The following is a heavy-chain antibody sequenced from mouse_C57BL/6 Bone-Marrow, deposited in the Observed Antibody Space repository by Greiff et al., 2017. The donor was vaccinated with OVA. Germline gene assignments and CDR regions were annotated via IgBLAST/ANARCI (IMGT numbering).Heavy chain of an antibody. Sequence: VQLQQSGPELVKPGASVKISCKASGYTFTDYYMNWVKQSHGKSLEWIGDINPNNGGTSYNQKFKGKATLTVDKSSSTAYMELRSLTSEDSAVYYCARDYGNYVYWYFDVWGTGTTVTVSS. CDR1: GYTFTDYY. J-gene: IGHJ1*03. CDR3: ARDYGNYVYWYFDV. D-gene: IGHD2-1*01. V-gene: IGHV1-26*01. CDR2: INPNNGGT.